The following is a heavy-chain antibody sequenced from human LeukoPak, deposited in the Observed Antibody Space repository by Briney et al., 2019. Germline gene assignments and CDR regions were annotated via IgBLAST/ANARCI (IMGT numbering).Heavy chain of an antibody. V-gene: IGHV3-48*02. CDR2: ISSSGSSI. J-gene: IGHJ4*02. CDR3: VRVKGGWLGEKTYDY. D-gene: IGHD5-24*01. CDR1: GFTFSTHS. Sequence: PGGSLRLSCAASGFTFSTHSMNWVRQAPGRGLEWLAYISSSGSSIDYADSLKGRFTVSRDNGKNSLFLQMNDLRDEDTAIYYCVRVKGGWLGEKTYDYLGQGTLVTVSP.